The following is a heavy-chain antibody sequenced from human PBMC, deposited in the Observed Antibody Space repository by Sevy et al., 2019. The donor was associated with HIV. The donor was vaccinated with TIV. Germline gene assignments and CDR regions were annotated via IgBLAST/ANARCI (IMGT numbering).Heavy chain of an antibody. CDR3: VREGFGGYSYGFDY. D-gene: IGHD5-18*01. CDR1: GFSFSIYW. V-gene: IGHV3-74*03. Sequence: GGSLRLSCAASGFSFSIYWMHWVRQVPGKGLVWVSRINSDGSSTTYADSVKGRFTFSRDNAKNKLFLQMNSLRVEDTAVYYCVREGFGGYSYGFDYWGQGTLVTVSS. J-gene: IGHJ4*02. CDR2: INSDGSST.